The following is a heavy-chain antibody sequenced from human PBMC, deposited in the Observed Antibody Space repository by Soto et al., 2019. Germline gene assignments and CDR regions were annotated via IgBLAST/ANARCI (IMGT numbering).Heavy chain of an antibody. Sequence: SETLSLTCTVSGVSISSGNWWTWGRQSPRKGLEYIGEIFHDGTANYFPSFERRVAMSVDKSKNQFSLKLTSVTAADAAIYYCARLVYDTRLDYLYFDFWGQGAQVTVSS. CDR1: GVSISSGNW. J-gene: IGHJ4*02. V-gene: IGHV4-4*02. CDR3: ARLVYDTRLDYLYFDF. CDR2: IFHDGTA. D-gene: IGHD3-16*01.